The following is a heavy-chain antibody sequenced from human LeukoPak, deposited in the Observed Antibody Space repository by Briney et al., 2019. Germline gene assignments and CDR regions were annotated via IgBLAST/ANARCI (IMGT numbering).Heavy chain of an antibody. V-gene: IGHV4-34*01. Sequence: SETLSLTCAVYGGSFSGYYWNWIRQPPGKGLEWIGEINHSGSTNYNPSLKSRVTISVDTSKNQFSLNLTSVTAADTAVYYCARVWGPNVVSDVWGKGTTVTVSS. CDR1: GGSFSGYY. CDR2: INHSGST. CDR3: ARVWGPNVVSDV. D-gene: IGHD2-8*01. J-gene: IGHJ6*04.